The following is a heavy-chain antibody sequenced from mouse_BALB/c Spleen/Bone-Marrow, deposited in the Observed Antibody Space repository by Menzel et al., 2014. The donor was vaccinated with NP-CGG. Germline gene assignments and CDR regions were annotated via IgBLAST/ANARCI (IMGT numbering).Heavy chain of an antibody. J-gene: IGHJ2*01. V-gene: IGHV5-6-3*01. Sequence: EVKVVESGGGLVQPGGSLKLSCAASGFTFSSYGMSWVRQTPDKRLELVATINSNGGSTYYPDSVKGRFTISRDNAKNTLYLQMSSLKSEDTAMYYCARERYYGNGRIFEYRGQGTTLTVSS. CDR1: GFTFSSYG. D-gene: IGHD1-1*01. CDR2: INSNGGST. CDR3: ARERYYGNGRIFEY.